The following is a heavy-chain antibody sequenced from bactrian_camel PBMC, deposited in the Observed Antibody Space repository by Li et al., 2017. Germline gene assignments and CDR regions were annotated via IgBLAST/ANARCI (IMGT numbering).Heavy chain of an antibody. J-gene: IGHJ4*01. D-gene: IGHD6*01. CDR2: IASVGSNT. CDR3: AAVPRGYGTWGTDEANY. CDR1: GFAIDDAT. V-gene: IGHV3S7*01. Sequence: QVQLVESGGGSVQTGGSLRLSCTASGFAIDDATMGWYRRGPGKGLEWVSSIASVGSNTWYADSVKGRFTISQDKAKNTVSLQMNSLRPEDTAMYYCAAVPRGYGTWGTDEANYWGQGTQVTVS.